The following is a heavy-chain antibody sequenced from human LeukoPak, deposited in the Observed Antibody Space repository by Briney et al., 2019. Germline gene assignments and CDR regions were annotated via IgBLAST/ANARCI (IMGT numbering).Heavy chain of an antibody. V-gene: IGHV4-61*02. J-gene: IGHJ5*02. Sequence: SETLSLTCTVSGGSISSGSYYWSWIRQPAGKGLEWIGRIYTSGSTNYNPSLKSRVTISVDTSKNQFSLKLSSVTAADTAVYYCAREGCSSTSCYLPFDPWGQGTLVIVSS. CDR1: GGSISSGSYY. CDR2: IYTSGST. D-gene: IGHD2-2*01. CDR3: AREGCSSTSCYLPFDP.